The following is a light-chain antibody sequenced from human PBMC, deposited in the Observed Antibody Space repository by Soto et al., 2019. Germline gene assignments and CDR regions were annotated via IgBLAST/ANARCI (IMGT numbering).Light chain of an antibody. CDR1: QGINSY. CDR3: QQLNSYPPYT. J-gene: IGKJ2*01. V-gene: IGKV1-9*01. Sequence: IQLTQSPSSLSAAVGDRVTITCRASQGINSYLAWYQQKPGKAPKLLIYAASTLQSGVPSRFSGSGSGTDFTLTIRSLQPEDFATYYCQQLNSYPPYTFGQGTKLEIK. CDR2: AAS.